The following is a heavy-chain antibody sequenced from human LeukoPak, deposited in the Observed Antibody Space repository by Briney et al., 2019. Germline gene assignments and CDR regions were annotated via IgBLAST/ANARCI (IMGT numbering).Heavy chain of an antibody. CDR3: ARDSSGSSLKFLDY. Sequence: SETLSLTCTVSGGSISSYYWSWIRQPPGKGLEWIGYIYYSGRTNYNPSLKSRVTISVDTSKSQFSLRLSSVTAADTAVYYCARDSSGSSLKFLDYWGQGTLVTVSS. CDR2: IYYSGRT. J-gene: IGHJ4*02. V-gene: IGHV4-59*01. D-gene: IGHD3-22*01. CDR1: GGSISSYY.